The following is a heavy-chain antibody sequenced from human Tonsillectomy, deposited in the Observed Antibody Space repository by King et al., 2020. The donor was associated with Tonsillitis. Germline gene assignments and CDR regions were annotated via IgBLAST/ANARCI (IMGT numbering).Heavy chain of an antibody. V-gene: IGHV4-59*01. CDR2: IYYSGST. Sequence: VQLQESGPGLVKPSETLSLTCTVSGGSISPYYWSWIRQPPGKGVEWIGDIYYSGSTSYNPSLSSRVTISIDTSKSQFSLNMNSVSAADTAVYYCARVYTYGNSQKWFAPWGQGTLVTVSS. J-gene: IGHJ5*02. D-gene: IGHD2/OR15-2a*01. CDR3: ARVYTYGNSQKWFAP. CDR1: GGSISPYY.